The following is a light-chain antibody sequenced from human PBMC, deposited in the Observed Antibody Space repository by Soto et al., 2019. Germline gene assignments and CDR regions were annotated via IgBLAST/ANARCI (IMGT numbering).Light chain of an antibody. V-gene: IGKV3-20*01. CDR2: GAS. J-gene: IGKJ1*01. CDR3: QQYGSSPPT. CDR1: QSISRY. Sequence: IVLTQSPGTLSLSPGERTTLSCRASQSISRYLAWYQQKPSQGPRLLIYGASSRATGTPDRFSGSGSGTDFTLTINRLEPEDFALYYCQQYGSSPPTFGQGTMVDIK.